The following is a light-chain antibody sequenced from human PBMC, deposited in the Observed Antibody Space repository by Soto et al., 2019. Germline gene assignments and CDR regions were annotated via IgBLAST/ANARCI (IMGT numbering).Light chain of an antibody. CDR3: QSYYSSLGVVV. CDR2: DNS. CDR1: NSNIGAKYD. J-gene: IGLJ2*01. Sequence: QSVLTQPPSVSGAPGQRVTISCTGSNSNIGAKYDVYWYQQLPGTAPKLLISDNSDRPSEVPVRFSGSKSGTAASLAITGLQAEDEADYYCQSYYSSLGVVVFGGGTKLTVL. V-gene: IGLV1-40*01.